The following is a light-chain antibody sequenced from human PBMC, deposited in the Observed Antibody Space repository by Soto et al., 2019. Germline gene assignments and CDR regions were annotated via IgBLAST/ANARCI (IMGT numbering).Light chain of an antibody. V-gene: IGKV4-1*01. J-gene: IGKJ1*01. CDR2: WAS. CDR1: QSVLYSSNNENY. Sequence: DIVMTQSPDSLAVSLGERATINCKSSQSVLYSSNNENYLAWYQQKPGQPPSLLIYWASTRESGVPDRFSGSGSGTDLTLTISSLQAEDVAVYYCQQYYSTPPTFGQGTKVEIK. CDR3: QQYYSTPPT.